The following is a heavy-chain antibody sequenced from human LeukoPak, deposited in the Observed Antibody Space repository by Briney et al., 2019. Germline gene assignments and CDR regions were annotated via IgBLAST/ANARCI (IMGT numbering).Heavy chain of an antibody. V-gene: IGHV3-30*01. J-gene: IGHJ4*02. Sequence: GGSLRLSCAASGFTFSSYAMHWVRQAPGKGLEWVAVISYDGSNKYYADSVKGRSTISRDNSKNTLYLQMNSLRAEDTAVYYCARDGSGSYYRGFDYWGQGTLVTVSS. CDR3: ARDGSGSYYRGFDY. CDR1: GFTFSSYA. D-gene: IGHD1-26*01. CDR2: ISYDGSNK.